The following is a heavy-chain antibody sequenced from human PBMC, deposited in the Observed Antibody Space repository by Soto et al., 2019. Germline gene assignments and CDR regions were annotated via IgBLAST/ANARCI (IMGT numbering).Heavy chain of an antibody. D-gene: IGHD4-17*01. V-gene: IGHV1-69*12. CDR2: IIPIFGTA. CDR1: GGTFSSYA. J-gene: IGHJ4*02. Sequence: QVQLVQSGAEVKKPGSSVKVSCKASGGTFSSYAISWVRQAPGQGLEWMGGIIPIFGTANYAQKFQGRVTITADESTSTAYMELSSLRSEDTAVYYCARGTLHDYGDYFYASAPSYFDYWGQGTLVTVSS. CDR3: ARGTLHDYGDYFYASAPSYFDY.